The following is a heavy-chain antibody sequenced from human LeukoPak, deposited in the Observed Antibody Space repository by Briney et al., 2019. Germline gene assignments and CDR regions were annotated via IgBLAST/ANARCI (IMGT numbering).Heavy chain of an antibody. CDR1: GYSISSGYY. CDR3: ARRPGAFGAFDI. Sequence: KASETLSLTCAVSGYSISSGYYWGWIRQPPGKGLEWIGSIYHSGSTYCNPSLKSRVTISVDTSKNQFSLKLSSVTAADTAVYYCARRPGAFGAFDIWGQGTMVTVSS. CDR2: IYHSGST. D-gene: IGHD1-26*01. J-gene: IGHJ3*02. V-gene: IGHV4-38-2*01.